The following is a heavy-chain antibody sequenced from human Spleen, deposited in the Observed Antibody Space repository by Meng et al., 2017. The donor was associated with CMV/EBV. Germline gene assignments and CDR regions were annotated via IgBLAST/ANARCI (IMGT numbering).Heavy chain of an antibody. CDR2: FYYSGST. Sequence: SETLSLTCTVSGGSISSSSYYWGWIRQPPGKGLEWIGNFYYSGSTYYNPSLKSRVTISVDTSKNQFSLKLSSVTAADTAVYYCARASHTYYDFWSGHPRSFDYWGQGTLVTVSS. J-gene: IGHJ4*02. D-gene: IGHD3-3*01. V-gene: IGHV4-39*07. CDR3: ARASHTYYDFWSGHPRSFDY. CDR1: GGSISSSSYY.